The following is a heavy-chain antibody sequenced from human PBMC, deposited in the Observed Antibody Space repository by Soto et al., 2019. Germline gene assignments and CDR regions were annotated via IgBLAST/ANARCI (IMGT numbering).Heavy chain of an antibody. CDR1: GFTLDEYA. D-gene: IGHD4-17*01. V-gene: IGHV3-49*01. Sequence: PGGSLRLSCRVSGFTLDEYALNWFSQAPGKGLKWVGFIRSKGYGGTPEYSASVKGRFTISKDESKSIAYLQMNSLKTEDTAVYYCTRGKDFGDPILYYKFYYGMDVWGQGTTVTVSS. CDR2: IRSKGYGGTP. J-gene: IGHJ6*02. CDR3: TRGKDFGDPILYYKFYYGMDV.